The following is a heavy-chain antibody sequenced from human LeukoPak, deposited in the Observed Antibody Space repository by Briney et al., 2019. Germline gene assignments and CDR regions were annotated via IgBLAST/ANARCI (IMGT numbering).Heavy chain of an antibody. J-gene: IGHJ4*02. Sequence: SQTLSLTCTVSGGSISSVGYYWSWIRQHPGKGLEWIGYIYYSGSTYYNPSLKSRVTISVDTSKNQFSLKLSSVTAADTAVYYCARGLGYCSGGSCYPAFDYWGQGTLVTVSS. CDR3: ARGLGYCSGGSCYPAFDY. CDR2: IYYSGST. CDR1: GGSISSVGYY. D-gene: IGHD2-15*01. V-gene: IGHV4-31*03.